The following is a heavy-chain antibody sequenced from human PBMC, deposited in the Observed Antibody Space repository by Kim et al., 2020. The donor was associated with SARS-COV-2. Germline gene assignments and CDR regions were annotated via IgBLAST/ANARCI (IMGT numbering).Heavy chain of an antibody. CDR3: ARVAATFDWLSPSYYYYGIGV. J-gene: IGHJ6*02. V-gene: IGHV3-30*04. CDR2: ISYDGSNK. D-gene: IGHD3-9*01. Sequence: GGSLRLSCAASGFTFSSYAMHWVRQAPGKGLEWVAVISYDGSNKYYADSVKGRFTISRDNSKNTLYLQLNSLRAEDAAVYYCARVAATFDWLSPSYYYYGIGVWSQRATVNVSS. CDR1: GFTFSSYA.